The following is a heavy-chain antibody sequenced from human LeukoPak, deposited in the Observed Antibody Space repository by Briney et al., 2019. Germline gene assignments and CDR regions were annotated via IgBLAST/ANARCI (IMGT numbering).Heavy chain of an antibody. CDR1: GYTLTELS. Sequence: ASVKVSCKVSGYTLTELSMHWVRQAPGKGLEWMGGFDPEDGETIYAQKFQGRVTMTEDTSTDTAYMELGSLRSEDTAVYYCATVGYSYGPEHNYYFDYWGQGTLVTVSS. V-gene: IGHV1-24*01. J-gene: IGHJ4*02. D-gene: IGHD5-18*01. CDR2: FDPEDGET. CDR3: ATVGYSYGPEHNYYFDY.